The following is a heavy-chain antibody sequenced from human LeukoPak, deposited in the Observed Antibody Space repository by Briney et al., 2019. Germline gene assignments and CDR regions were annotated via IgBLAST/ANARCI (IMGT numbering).Heavy chain of an antibody. D-gene: IGHD3-22*01. CDR2: ISYDGSNK. V-gene: IGHV3-30*18. CDR1: GFTFSSYG. CDR3: AKDISGYSAYFDS. J-gene: IGHJ4*02. Sequence: GRSLRLSCAASGFTFSSYGMHWVRQAPGKGLEWVAVISYDGSNKYYADSVKGRFTISRDNSKNTLYLQMNSLRAEDTAVYYCAKDISGYSAYFDSWGQGTLVTVSS.